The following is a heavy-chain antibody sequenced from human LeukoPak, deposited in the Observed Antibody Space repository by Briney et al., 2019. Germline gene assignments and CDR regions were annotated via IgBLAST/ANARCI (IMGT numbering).Heavy chain of an antibody. CDR3: AKSSRPVITTTSDWFDP. J-gene: IGHJ5*02. CDR1: GFIFSSYA. D-gene: IGHD3-22*01. Sequence: PGGSLRLSCAASGFIFSSYAMTWVRQAPGKGLEWVSAISGSGVSTYYADSVKGRFTTSRDNSKNTLYLQMNSLRAEDTAVYYCAKSSRPVITTTSDWFDPWGQGTLVTVSS. CDR2: ISGSGVST. V-gene: IGHV3-23*01.